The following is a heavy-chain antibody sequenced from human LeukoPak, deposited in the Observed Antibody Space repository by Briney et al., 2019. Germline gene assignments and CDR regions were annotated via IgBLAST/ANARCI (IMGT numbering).Heavy chain of an antibody. CDR2: ISSSSSYI. CDR1: GFTFSSYS. V-gene: IGHV3-21*01. D-gene: IGHD6-13*01. CDR3: ARAPRIVVYTSRELGHWYFDL. J-gene: IGHJ2*01. Sequence: NSGGSLRLSCAASGFTFSSYSMNWVRQAPGKGLEWVSSISSSSSYIYYADSVKGRFTISRDNAKNSLYVQMNSLRAEDTAVYYCARAPRIVVYTSRELGHWYFDLWGRGTLVTVSS.